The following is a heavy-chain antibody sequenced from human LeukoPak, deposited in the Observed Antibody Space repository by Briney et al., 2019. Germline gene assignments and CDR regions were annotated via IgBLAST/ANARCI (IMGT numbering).Heavy chain of an antibody. CDR1: GGSISSGDYY. V-gene: IGHV4-30-4*01. J-gene: IGHJ4*02. Sequence: PSETLSLTCTVSGGSISSGDYYWSWIRQPPGKGLEWIGYIYYSGSTYYNPSLKSRVTISADTSKNQFSLKLSSVTAADTAVYYCARNVGYSYGSFDYWGQGTLVTVSS. CDR3: ARNVGYSYGSFDY. D-gene: IGHD5-18*01. CDR2: IYYSGST.